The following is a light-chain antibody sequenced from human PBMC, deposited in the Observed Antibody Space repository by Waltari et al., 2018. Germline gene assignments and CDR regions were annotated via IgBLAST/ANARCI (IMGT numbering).Light chain of an antibody. CDR2: RGD. CDR3: AVWDDSLNGRWV. CDR1: ASNIGNNV. J-gene: IGLJ3*02. V-gene: IGLV1-44*01. Sequence: QSVLTQPPSASGTPGQGVTISCSGGASNIGNNVVNWYQQVPGKAPKLRIYRGDRRPAGVPDRFSGSKSGTSASLAISGLQSEDEADYYCAVWDDSLNGRWVFGGGTKVTVL.